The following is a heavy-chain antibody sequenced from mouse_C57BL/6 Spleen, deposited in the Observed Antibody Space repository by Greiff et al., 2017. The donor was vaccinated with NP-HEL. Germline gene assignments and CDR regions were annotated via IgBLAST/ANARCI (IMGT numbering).Heavy chain of an antibody. Sequence: EVQLQQSGPELVKPGASVKISCKASGYTFTDYYMNWVKQSHGKSLEWIGDINPNNGGTSYNQKFKGKATLTVDKSSSTAYMELRSLTSEDSAVYYCASPLSLVWGTGTTVTVSS. CDR2: INPNNGGT. CDR1: GYTFTDYY. CDR3: ASPLSLV. V-gene: IGHV1-26*01. D-gene: IGHD1-2*01. J-gene: IGHJ1*03.